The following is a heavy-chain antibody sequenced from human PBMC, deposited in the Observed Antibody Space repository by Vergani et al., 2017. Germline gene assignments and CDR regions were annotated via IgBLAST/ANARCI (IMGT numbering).Heavy chain of an antibody. D-gene: IGHD5-24*01. CDR3: AKDSVMATIGEGNY. Sequence: EVQLLESGGGLVQPGGSLRLSCAASGFTFSSYAMSWVRQAPGKGREWVSAISGSGGSTYYADSVKGRFTISRDNSKNTLYLQMNSRRAEDTAVYYCAKDSVMATIGEGNYWGQGTLVTVSS. J-gene: IGHJ4*02. CDR2: ISGSGGST. CDR1: GFTFSSYA. V-gene: IGHV3-23*01.